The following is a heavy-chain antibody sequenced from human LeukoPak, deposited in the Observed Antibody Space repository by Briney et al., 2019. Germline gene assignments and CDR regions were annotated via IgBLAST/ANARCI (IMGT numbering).Heavy chain of an antibody. Sequence: SETLSLTCTVSGGSLNPYYWSWFRQPAGKGLEWIGRIYFSGSTHYIPSLQSRVTMSVDRSKNQFSLKLSSVTAADTAVYYCARTSASGGTYFDDWGQGTLVTVSS. J-gene: IGHJ4*02. CDR3: ARTSASGGTYFDD. CDR2: IYFSGST. CDR1: GGSLNPYY. D-gene: IGHD1-26*01. V-gene: IGHV4-4*07.